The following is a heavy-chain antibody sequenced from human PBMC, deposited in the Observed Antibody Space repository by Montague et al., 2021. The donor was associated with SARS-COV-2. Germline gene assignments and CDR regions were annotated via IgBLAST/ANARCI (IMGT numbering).Heavy chain of an antibody. CDR3: ARDRYSSGWSIRFDY. Sequence: SETLSLTCTVSGGSISSYYWSWIRQPPGKGLEWIGYIYYSGSTNYNPSLKSRVTISVDTSKNQFSLKLSSVTAADTAVYYCARDRYSSGWSIRFDYWGQGTLVTVSS. CDR2: IYYSGST. D-gene: IGHD6-19*01. J-gene: IGHJ4*02. CDR1: GGSISSYY. V-gene: IGHV4-59*13.